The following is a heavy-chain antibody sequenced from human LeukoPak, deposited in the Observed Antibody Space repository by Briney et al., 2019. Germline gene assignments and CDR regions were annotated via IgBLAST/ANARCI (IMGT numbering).Heavy chain of an antibody. V-gene: IGHV3-21*04. CDR2: ISSSSSYI. CDR3: AKGEGGYGPTYFDY. CDR1: GFTFSSYS. J-gene: IGHJ4*02. Sequence: GGSLRLSCAASGFTFSSYSMNWVRQAPGKGLEWVSSISSSSSYIYYADSVKGRFTISRDNAKNSLYLQMNSLRAEDTALYYCAKGEGGYGPTYFDYWGQGTLVTVSS. D-gene: IGHD5-12*01.